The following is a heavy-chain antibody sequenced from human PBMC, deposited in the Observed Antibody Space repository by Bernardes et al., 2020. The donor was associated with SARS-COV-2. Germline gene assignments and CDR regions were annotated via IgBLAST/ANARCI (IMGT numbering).Heavy chain of an antibody. Sequence: GGSLRLSCAASGFTFNNYAMSWVRQAPGKGLEWVSGITGSGSNRYYADSVKGRFTISRDNSKNTLYLQMHSLRAEDTATYYCAKRTGGTLVRGGAAAWGQGSLVTVSS. CDR3: AKRTGGTLVRGGAAA. J-gene: IGHJ5*02. D-gene: IGHD3-10*01. CDR2: ITGSGSNR. CDR1: GFTFNNYA. V-gene: IGHV3-23*01.